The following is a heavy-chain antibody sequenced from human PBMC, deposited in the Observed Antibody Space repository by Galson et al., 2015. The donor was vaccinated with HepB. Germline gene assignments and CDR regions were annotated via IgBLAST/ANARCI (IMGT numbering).Heavy chain of an antibody. Sequence: SLRLSCAASGFTFSSYAMHWVRQAPGKGLEWVAVISYDGSNKYYADSVKGRFTISRDNSKNTLYLQMNSLRAEDTAVYYCARDQLWFGELSIAVDYWGQGTLVTVSS. V-gene: IGHV3-30*04. D-gene: IGHD3-10*01. J-gene: IGHJ4*02. CDR1: GFTFSSYA. CDR2: ISYDGSNK. CDR3: ARDQLWFGELSIAVDY.